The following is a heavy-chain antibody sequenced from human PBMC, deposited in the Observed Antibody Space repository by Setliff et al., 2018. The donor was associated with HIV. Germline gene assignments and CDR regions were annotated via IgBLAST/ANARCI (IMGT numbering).Heavy chain of an antibody. D-gene: IGHD3-3*01. CDR2: INTNTGSP. CDR1: GGAFSSYA. V-gene: IGHV7-4-1*01. J-gene: IGHJ6*03. CDR3: TRDHTPPPNYDFWSGQIDLRNIFYYMDV. Sequence: ASVKVSCKASGGAFSSYAINWVRQAPGQGLEWMGCINTNTGSPTYAQGFTGRFVFSVDTPVNTAYLHISSLKAEDTAVYYCTRDHTPPPNYDFWSGQIDLRNIFYYMDVWGTGSPVTVSS.